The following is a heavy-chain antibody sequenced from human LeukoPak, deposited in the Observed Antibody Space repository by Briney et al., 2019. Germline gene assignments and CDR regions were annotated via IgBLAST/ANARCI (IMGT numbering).Heavy chain of an antibody. J-gene: IGHJ6*02. CDR3: ARWSAAAAGDYYYYYGMDV. Sequence: PSETLSLTCTVSGGSISSYYWTWIRQPPGKGLEWIGYIYYSGSTNYNPSLKSRVTISVDTSKNQFSLKLSSVTAADTAVYYCARWSAAAAGDYYYYYGMDVWGQGTTVTVSS. D-gene: IGHD6-13*01. CDR1: GGSISSYY. V-gene: IGHV4-59*01. CDR2: IYYSGST.